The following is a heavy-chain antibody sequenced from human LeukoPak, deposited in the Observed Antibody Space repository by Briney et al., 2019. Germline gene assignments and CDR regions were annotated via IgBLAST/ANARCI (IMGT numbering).Heavy chain of an antibody. CDR2: ISGSGGST. CDR1: GFTFSSYA. V-gene: IGHV3-23*01. J-gene: IGHJ6*04. CDR3: AKRIITMVRGVTYYYGMDV. D-gene: IGHD3-10*01. Sequence: GGSLRLSCAASGFTFSSYAMSWVRQAPGKGLEWVSAISGSGGSTYYADSVKGRFTISRDNSKNTLYLQMNSLRAEDTAVYYCAKRIITMVRGVTYYYGMDVWGKGTTVTVSS.